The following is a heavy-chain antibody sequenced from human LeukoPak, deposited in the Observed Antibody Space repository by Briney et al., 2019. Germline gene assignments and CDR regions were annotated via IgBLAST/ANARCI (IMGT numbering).Heavy chain of an antibody. Sequence: SETLSLTCTVSGGSISSYYWSWTRQPPGKGLEWIGCIYYSGSTNYNPSLKSRVTISVEKSKNQFSLKLTSVTAADTAVYYCARDSAAAGRFDYWGRGTLVTVSS. CDR1: GGSISSYY. D-gene: IGHD6-13*01. J-gene: IGHJ4*02. V-gene: IGHV4-59*12. CDR2: IYYSGST. CDR3: ARDSAAAGRFDY.